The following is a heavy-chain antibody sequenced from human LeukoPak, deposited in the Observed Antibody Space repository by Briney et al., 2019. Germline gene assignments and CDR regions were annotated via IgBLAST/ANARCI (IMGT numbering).Heavy chain of an antibody. J-gene: IGHJ4*02. CDR2: TYYRSKWYN. D-gene: IGHD6-19*01. CDR3: ARAVAGTDGWFDY. CDR1: GDSVSSNSFA. V-gene: IGHV6-1*01. Sequence: SQTLSLTCAISGDSVSSNSFAWNWIRPSPSRGLEWLGRTYYRSKWYNDYAGPVKSRIAINPDTSRNQFSLQLNSVTPEDTAVYYCARAVAGTDGWFDYWGQGILVTVSS.